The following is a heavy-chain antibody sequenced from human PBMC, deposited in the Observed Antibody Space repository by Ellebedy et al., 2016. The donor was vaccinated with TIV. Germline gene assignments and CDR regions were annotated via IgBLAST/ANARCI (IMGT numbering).Heavy chain of an antibody. V-gene: IGHV3-33*01. J-gene: IGHJ6*02. CDR3: ARAWIQYGLDV. CDR1: GFTFSAFG. CDR2: IWHDGSDK. Sequence: GESLKISCTASGFTFSAFGIHWVRQAPGKGLEWVAHIWHDGSDKYYSDSVNGRFTISRDNSKSTLYRQMSSLRGEDTAGYYCARAWIQYGLDVWGHGTTVTVSS. D-gene: IGHD5-18*01.